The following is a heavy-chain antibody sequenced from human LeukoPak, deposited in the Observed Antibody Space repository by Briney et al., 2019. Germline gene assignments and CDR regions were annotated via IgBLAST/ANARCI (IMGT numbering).Heavy chain of an antibody. Sequence: GSSVKVSCKASGGTFSSYAISWVRQAPGQGLEWMGRIIPIFGTANYAQKFQGRVTITTDESTSTAYMELSSLRSEDTAVYYCARDRYDSSGYYYPPRGNAFDISSQGTIVTVSS. D-gene: IGHD3-22*01. J-gene: IGHJ3*02. CDR2: IIPIFGTA. CDR1: GGTFSSYA. V-gene: IGHV1-69*05. CDR3: ARDRYDSSGYYYPPRGNAFDI.